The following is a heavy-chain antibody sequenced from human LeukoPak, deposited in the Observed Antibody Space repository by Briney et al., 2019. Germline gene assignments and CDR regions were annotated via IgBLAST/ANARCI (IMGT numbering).Heavy chain of an antibody. Sequence: SETLSLTCTVSGGSISSYYWSWIRQPPGKGLEWIGYIYYSGTTNYNPSLKSRVTISVDTSKNQFSLKLSSVTAADTAVYYCARSYGSGNYFDYWGQGTLVTVSS. CDR3: ARSYGSGNYFDY. V-gene: IGHV4-59*01. J-gene: IGHJ4*02. CDR2: IYYSGTT. D-gene: IGHD3-10*01. CDR1: GGSISSYY.